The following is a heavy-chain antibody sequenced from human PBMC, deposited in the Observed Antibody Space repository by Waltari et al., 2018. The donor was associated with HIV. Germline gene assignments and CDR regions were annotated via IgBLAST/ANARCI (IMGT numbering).Heavy chain of an antibody. CDR2: MSSISSYI. CDR1: GFTFSSYS. J-gene: IGHJ3*02. D-gene: IGHD1-26*01. CDR3: ARAVTGSHSGAFDI. Sequence: EMQLVESGGGLVKPGGSLRLSCAASGFTFSSYSMNWVRQAPGKGLEGVSSMSSISSYIYYADSVKGRFTISRDNAKNSLYLQMNSLRAEDTAVYYCARAVTGSHSGAFDIWGQGTMVTVSS. V-gene: IGHV3-21*01.